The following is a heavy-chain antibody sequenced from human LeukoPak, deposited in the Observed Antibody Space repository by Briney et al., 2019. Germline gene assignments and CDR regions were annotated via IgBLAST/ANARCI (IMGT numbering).Heavy chain of an antibody. CDR2: FRATYHT. D-gene: IGHD4-17*01. Sequence: PGGSLRLSCAASGFTFSSYGMLWVRQAPGRGLEWVSAFRATYHTEYADSVKGRFNISRDNYKNTLYSQKNSLRAEDTAVYYCGRDPNGDYIGAFDMWGQGTVVTVSS. CDR3: GRDPNGDYIGAFDM. J-gene: IGHJ3*02. V-gene: IGHV3-23*01. CDR1: GFTFSSYG.